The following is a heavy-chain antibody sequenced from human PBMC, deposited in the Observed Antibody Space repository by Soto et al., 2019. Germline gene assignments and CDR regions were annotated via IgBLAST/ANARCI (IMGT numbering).Heavy chain of an antibody. V-gene: IGHV4-39*02. CDR1: GGSISSSSYY. CDR2: IYYSGST. D-gene: IGHD4-4*01. CDR3: ARGQNYSNRLRGWGNWFDP. Sequence: SETLSLTCTVSGGSISSSSYYWGWIRQPPGKGLEWIGSIYYSGSTYYNPSLKSRVTISVDTSKNHFSLKLSSVTAADTAVYYCARGQNYSNRLRGWGNWFDPWGQGTLVTVSS. J-gene: IGHJ5*02.